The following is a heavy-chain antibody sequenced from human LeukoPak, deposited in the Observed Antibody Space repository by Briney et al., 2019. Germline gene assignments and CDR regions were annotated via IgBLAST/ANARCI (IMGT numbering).Heavy chain of an antibody. CDR2: IRYDGSNK. CDR1: GFTFSSYG. CDR3: AKAQGTTPYLLPYFFDY. J-gene: IGHJ4*02. V-gene: IGHV3-30*02. D-gene: IGHD4-11*01. Sequence: GSLRLSCAASGFTFSSYGMHWVRQAPGKGLEGVAFIRYDGSNKYYEESVKGGFTISTDNSKKTLYLQMNSLSAEDTAVYYYAKAQGTTPYLLPYFFDYWRQGPLVPVSS.